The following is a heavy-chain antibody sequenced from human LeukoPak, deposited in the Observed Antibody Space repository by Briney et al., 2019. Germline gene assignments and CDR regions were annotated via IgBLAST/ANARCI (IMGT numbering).Heavy chain of an antibody. CDR3: ARSELLWFGGVNSGFDY. V-gene: IGHV4-59*01. CDR2: IYYSGST. Sequence: SETLSLTCTVSGGSFSSYYWSWIRQPPGKGLEWIGYIYYSGSTNYNPSLKSRVTISLDTSKNQFSLKLSSVTAADTAVYYCARSELLWFGGVNSGFDYWGQGTLVTVSS. D-gene: IGHD3-10*01. J-gene: IGHJ4*02. CDR1: GGSFSSYY.